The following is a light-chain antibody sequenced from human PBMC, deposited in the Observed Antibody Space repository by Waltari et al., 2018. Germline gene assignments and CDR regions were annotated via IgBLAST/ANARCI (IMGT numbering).Light chain of an antibody. CDR1: QSVSSN. V-gene: IGKV3-15*01. CDR3: QQYNDWPRGT. Sequence: EIVMTQSPATLSVSPGERATLSCRASQSVSSNLAWYQQKPGQAPRLLISDASTRATGIPARFSGSGSGTEFTLTISSLQSEDFAVYSCQQYNDWPRGTFGQGTKVEIK. J-gene: IGKJ1*01. CDR2: DAS.